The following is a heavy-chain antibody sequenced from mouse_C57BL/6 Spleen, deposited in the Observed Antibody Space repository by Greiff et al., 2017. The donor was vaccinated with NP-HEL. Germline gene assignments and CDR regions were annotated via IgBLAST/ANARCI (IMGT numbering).Heavy chain of an antibody. CDR2: IDPEDGET. Sequence: VQLQQSGAELVKPGASVKLSCTASGFNITDYYMHWVKQRTEQGLEWIGRIDPEDGETKSAPKFQGKATLTADTSSNTAYLQLSSLTSEDTAVHYFARNDGNYYFDYWGQGTTLTVSS. V-gene: IGHV14-2*01. CDR1: GFNITDYY. D-gene: IGHD2-3*01. J-gene: IGHJ2*01. CDR3: ARNDGNYYFDY.